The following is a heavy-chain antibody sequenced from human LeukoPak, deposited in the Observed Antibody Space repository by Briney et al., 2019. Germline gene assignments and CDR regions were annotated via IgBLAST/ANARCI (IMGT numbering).Heavy chain of an antibody. CDR2: ISTGSTYT. V-gene: IGHV3-11*05. J-gene: IGHJ2*01. Sequence: GGSLRLSCALSGFTFSDYYRTWIRQAPGKGLEWLSYISTGSTYTNYANSVKGRFTISRDNAKNSLYLQLNSLRAEDTAVYYCTREDNWYFDLWGRGTLVTVSS. CDR3: TREDNWYFDL. CDR1: GFTFSDYY.